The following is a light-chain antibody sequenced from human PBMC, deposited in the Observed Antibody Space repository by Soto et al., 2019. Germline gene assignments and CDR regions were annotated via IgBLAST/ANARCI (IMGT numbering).Light chain of an antibody. CDR2: EVS. CDR1: SSDVGSYNL. J-gene: IGLJ1*01. V-gene: IGLV2-23*02. Sequence: QSALTQPASVSGSPGQSITISCTGTSSDVGSYNLVSWYQQHPGKAPKLMIYEVSKRPSGVSNRFSGSKSGNTASLTISGLQAEDEADYYCCSYAGSSTFGPYYVFGTGTKLTVL. CDR3: CSYAGSSTFGPYYV.